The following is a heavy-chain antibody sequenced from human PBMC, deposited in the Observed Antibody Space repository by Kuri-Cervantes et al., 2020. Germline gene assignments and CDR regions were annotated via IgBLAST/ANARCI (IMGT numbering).Heavy chain of an antibody. CDR1: GGSISSSNW. CDR3: ARDRGYCSRTSCYTGLDY. D-gene: IGHD2-2*02. Sequence: SETLSLTCAVSGGSISSSNWWSWVRQPPGKGLEWIGEIYHRGSTYYNPSLKSRVTISVDASKNQFSLRLSSMTAADTAIYYCARDRGYCSRTSCYTGLDYWGQGTPVTVSS. CDR2: IYHRGST. V-gene: IGHV4-4*02. J-gene: IGHJ4*02.